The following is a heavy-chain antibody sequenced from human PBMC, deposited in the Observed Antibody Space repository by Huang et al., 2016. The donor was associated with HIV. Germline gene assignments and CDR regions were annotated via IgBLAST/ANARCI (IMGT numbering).Heavy chain of an antibody. D-gene: IGHD2-15*01. CDR1: GFIFCNFG. V-gene: IGHV3-30*18. J-gene: IGHJ5*02. CDR2: SSYDGRSG. Sequence: QVQLVESGGGVVQPGTSLRLSCAASGFIFCNFGMDWVRQAPGKGLEWVAGSSYDGRSGRYSDSVKGRFTISRDNDKNTLSLEMNRLRHDDTAVYYCAKESRWFSDFDQWGQGTLVTVSS. CDR3: AKESRWFSDFDQ.